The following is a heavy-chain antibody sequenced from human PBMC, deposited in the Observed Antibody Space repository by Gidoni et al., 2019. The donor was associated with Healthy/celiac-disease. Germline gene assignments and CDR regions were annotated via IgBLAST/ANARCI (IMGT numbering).Heavy chain of an antibody. D-gene: IGHD6-13*01. J-gene: IGHJ4*02. V-gene: IGHV1-46*01. CDR3: ARYTDPGIAAAGFDY. Sequence: QVQLVQSGAEVKKPGASVKVSCKASGYTFTRYYMHWVRQAPGQGLEWMGIINPSGGSTSYAQKFQGRVTMTRDTSTSTVYMELSSLRSEDTAVYYCARYTDPGIAAAGFDYWGQGTLVTVSS. CDR2: INPSGGST. CDR1: GYTFTRYY.